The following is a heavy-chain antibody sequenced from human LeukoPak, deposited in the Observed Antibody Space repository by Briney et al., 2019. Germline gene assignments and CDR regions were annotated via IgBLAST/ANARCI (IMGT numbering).Heavy chain of an antibody. V-gene: IGHV4-39*07. J-gene: IGHJ4*02. CDR2: IYYSGST. Sequence: PSETLSLTCTVSGGSISSSSYYWGWIRQPPGKGLEWIGSIYYSGSTYYNPSLKSRVTISVDTSKNQFSLKLSSVTAADTAVYYCARDSRFGASLTDYWGQGTLVTVSS. D-gene: IGHD3-3*01. CDR3: ARDSRFGASLTDY. CDR1: GGSISSSSYY.